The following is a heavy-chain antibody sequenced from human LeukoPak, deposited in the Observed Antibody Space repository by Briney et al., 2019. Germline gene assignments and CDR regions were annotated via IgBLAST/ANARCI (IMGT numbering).Heavy chain of an antibody. V-gene: IGHV3-11*01. CDR1: GFSISDYY. D-gene: IGHD3-16*01. CDR2: ITSGAGST. J-gene: IGHJ4*02. Sequence: PRGSLRLSCDASGFSISDYYMSWIRQSPGKGLEWISYITSGAGSTKYADSVKGRFTISRDKAKNSVALQLNSLRAEDTAVYYCTRERRGTYYAFESWGQGTLVTVSS. CDR3: TRERRGTYYAFES.